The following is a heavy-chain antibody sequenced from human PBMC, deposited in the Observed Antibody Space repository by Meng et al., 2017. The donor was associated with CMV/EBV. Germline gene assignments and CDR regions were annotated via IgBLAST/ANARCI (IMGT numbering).Heavy chain of an antibody. CDR2: ISSSSSYI. D-gene: IGHD2-2*01. J-gene: IGHJ4*02. Sequence: SVFTFSSYSMNWVRQAPGKGLEWVSSISSSSSYIYYADSVKGRFTISRDNAKNSLYLQMNSLRAEDTAVYYCARLYCSSTSCPGDYWGQGTLVTVSS. CDR3: ARLYCSSTSCPGDY. V-gene: IGHV3-21*01. CDR1: VFTFSSYS.